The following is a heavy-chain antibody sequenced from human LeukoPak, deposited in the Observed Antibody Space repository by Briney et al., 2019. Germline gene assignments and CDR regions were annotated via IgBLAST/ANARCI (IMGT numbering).Heavy chain of an antibody. J-gene: IGHJ4*02. CDR2: IYYRVTS. V-gene: IGHV4-59*01. CDR1: GDSISTYY. CDR3: AASLWFGIYPDY. Sequence: SETLSLTCTVSGDSISTYYWSWIRQPPGKGLEWIGYIYYRVTSDYNPSLKSRVTMSVDMSTRQISLKLSSVTAADTAVYYCAASLWFGIYPDYWGQGSLVTVSS. D-gene: IGHD3-10*01.